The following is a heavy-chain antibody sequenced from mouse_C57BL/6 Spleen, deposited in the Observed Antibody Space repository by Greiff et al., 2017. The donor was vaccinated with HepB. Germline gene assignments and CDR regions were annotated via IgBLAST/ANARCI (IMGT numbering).Heavy chain of an antibody. D-gene: IGHD4-1*01. V-gene: IGHV1-82*01. Sequence: QVHVKQSGPELVKPGASVKISCKASGYAFSSSWMNWVKQRPGKGLEWIGRIYPGDGDTNYNGKFKGKATLTADKSSSTAYMQLSSLTSEDSAVYFCARELGRDAMDYWGQGTSVTVSS. CDR1: GYAFSSSW. CDR2: IYPGDGDT. J-gene: IGHJ4*01. CDR3: ARELGRDAMDY.